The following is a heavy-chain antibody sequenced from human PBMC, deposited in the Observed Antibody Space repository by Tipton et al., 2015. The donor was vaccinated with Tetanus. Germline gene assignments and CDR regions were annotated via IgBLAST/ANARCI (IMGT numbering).Heavy chain of an antibody. Sequence: QSGAEVKKPGSSVKVSCKASRDTFSSYAISWMRQAPGQGLEWMGGIIPSLGSTTYAPKFQGRITITADEVTTTAYMEVSSLTSEDTAVFYCARGGSYLGIYYYYAMDVWGQGTTVIVSS. CDR3: ARGGSYLGIYYYYAMDV. D-gene: IGHD1-26*01. V-gene: IGHV1-69*01. J-gene: IGHJ6*01. CDR1: RDTFSSYA. CDR2: IIPSLGST.